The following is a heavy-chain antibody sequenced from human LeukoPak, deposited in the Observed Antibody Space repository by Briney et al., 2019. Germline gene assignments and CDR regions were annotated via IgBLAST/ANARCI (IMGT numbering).Heavy chain of an antibody. CDR2: IYNSGST. J-gene: IGHJ3*02. D-gene: IGHD5-12*01. CDR1: GGFISSYS. V-gene: IGHV4-59*12. Sequence: SETLSLTCTVSGGFISSYSWSWIRQPPGRGLEWIGYIYNSGSTDYNPSLKSRVTISVDMSKSQFSLKLTSVTAADTAIYYCARDPNIVATITLRAFDMWGQGTMVTVSS. CDR3: ARDPNIVATITLRAFDM.